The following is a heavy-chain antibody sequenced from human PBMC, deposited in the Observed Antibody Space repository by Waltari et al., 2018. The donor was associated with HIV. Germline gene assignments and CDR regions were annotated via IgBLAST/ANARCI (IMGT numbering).Heavy chain of an antibody. V-gene: IGHV3-74*03. J-gene: IGHJ4*02. D-gene: IGHD3-3*01. Sequence: EVKLVESGGRLVQPRGSLRLSCVASGFTFSSYWMHWVRQAPGKGLVWVYRVSSDGNSTVYADSVKGRFTISRDNAKNTLFLQMNSLRVEDTAVYFCARSLYYDFWSAYPPDYWGQGTRVTVSS. CDR3: ARSLYYDFWSAYPPDY. CDR2: VSSDGNST. CDR1: GFTFSSYW.